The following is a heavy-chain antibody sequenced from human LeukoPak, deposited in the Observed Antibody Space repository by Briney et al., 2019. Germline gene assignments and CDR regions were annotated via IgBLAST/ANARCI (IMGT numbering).Heavy chain of an antibody. CDR3: ARGGDYDASGYHYIHAFDI. CDR1: GGSISISSYY. CDR2: IFYSGST. Sequence: PSETLSLPCTVSGGSISISSYYRGVIRQPPRMGLARLGNIFYSGSTYYNPSLKSRVTISVDTSKNQFSLKLSSVTAADTAVYYCARGGDYDASGYHYIHAFDIWGRGTMVTVSS. V-gene: IGHV4-39*01. D-gene: IGHD3-22*01. J-gene: IGHJ3*02.